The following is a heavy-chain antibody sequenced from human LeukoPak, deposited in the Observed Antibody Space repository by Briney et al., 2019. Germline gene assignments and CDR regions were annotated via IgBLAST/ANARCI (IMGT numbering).Heavy chain of an antibody. CDR1: GYTFTSYG. V-gene: IGHV1-18*01. D-gene: IGHD3-16*02. CDR3: AREREGIRLGELSYSDY. CDR2: ISAYNGNT. J-gene: IGHJ4*02. Sequence: ASVKVSCKASGYTFTSYGISWVRQAPGQGLEWMGWISAYNGNTNYAQKLQGRVTMTTDTSTSTAYMELRSLRSDDTAVYYCAREREGIRLGELSYSDYWGQGTLVSVSS.